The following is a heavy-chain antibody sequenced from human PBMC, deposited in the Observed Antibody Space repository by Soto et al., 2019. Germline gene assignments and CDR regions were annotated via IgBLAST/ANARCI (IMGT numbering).Heavy chain of an antibody. D-gene: IGHD6-19*01. CDR1: GFSLSTGGVG. CDR3: AHRLPGSSTGWDTSIFDH. J-gene: IGHJ4*02. V-gene: IGHV2-5*02. CDR2: IYWDDDK. Sequence: QITLKESGPTLVMPTQTLTLTCTFSGFSLSTGGVGVGWVRQPPGKAPEWLAFIYWDDDKRYNPSLKSRLTITKDTSQNLVVLIMTNVDPVDTATYFCAHRLPGSSTGWDTSIFDHWGQGTLVTVAS.